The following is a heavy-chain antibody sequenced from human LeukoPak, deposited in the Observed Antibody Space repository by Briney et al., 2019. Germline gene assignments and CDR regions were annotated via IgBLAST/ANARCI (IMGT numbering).Heavy chain of an antibody. CDR2: IYYSGST. J-gene: IGHJ4*02. CDR1: GFSLSSSRVG. CDR3: ARSLRYSSSWTLPNSAYFDY. D-gene: IGHD6-13*01. V-gene: IGHV4-61*01. Sequence: SGPTLVKPTQTLTLTCTFSGFSLSSSRVGVAWIRQPPGKGLEWIGYIYYSGSTNYNPSLKSRVTISVDTSKNQFSLKLSSVTAADTAVYYCARSLRYSSSWTLPNSAYFDYWGQGTLVTVSS.